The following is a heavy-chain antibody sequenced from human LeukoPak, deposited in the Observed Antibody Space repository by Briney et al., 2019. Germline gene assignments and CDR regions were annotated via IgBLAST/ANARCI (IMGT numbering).Heavy chain of an antibody. CDR3: ARRYCSSITCYFFDY. CDR2: INPADSDT. CDR1: GYSFTSHW. J-gene: IGHJ4*02. V-gene: IGHV5-51*01. Sequence: EESLKISCKGSGYSFTSHWIGWVRQMPGKGLEWMGIINPADSDTRYSSSFQGQVTISVDKSISTAYLQWSSLVASDTAMYYCARRYCSSITCYFFDYWGQGALVTVSS. D-gene: IGHD2-2*01.